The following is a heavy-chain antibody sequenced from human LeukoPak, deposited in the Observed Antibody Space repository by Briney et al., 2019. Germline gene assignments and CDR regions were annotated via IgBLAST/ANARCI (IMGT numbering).Heavy chain of an antibody. Sequence: ASVKVSCKASGYTFTSYGISWVRQAPGQGLEWMGWISAYNGNTNYAQKLQGRVTMTTDTSTSTACMELRSLRSDDTAVYYCARARGSSWYYYMDVWGKGTTVTVSS. D-gene: IGHD6-13*01. V-gene: IGHV1-18*01. CDR3: ARARGSSWYYYMDV. J-gene: IGHJ6*03. CDR1: GYTFTSYG. CDR2: ISAYNGNT.